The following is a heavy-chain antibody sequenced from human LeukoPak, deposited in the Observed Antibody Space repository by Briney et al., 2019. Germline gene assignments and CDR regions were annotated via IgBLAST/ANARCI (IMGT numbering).Heavy chain of an antibody. CDR3: AKGPDRSVVYAMGYFDY. Sequence: PGGSLRLSCAASGFTFSSYAMSWVRQAPGKGLEWVSAISGSGGSTYYADSVKGRFTISRDNSKNTLYLQMNSLRAEDTAVYYCAKGPDRSVVYAMGYFDYWGQGTLVTVSS. CDR2: ISGSGGST. D-gene: IGHD2-8*02. J-gene: IGHJ4*02. CDR1: GFTFSSYA. V-gene: IGHV3-23*01.